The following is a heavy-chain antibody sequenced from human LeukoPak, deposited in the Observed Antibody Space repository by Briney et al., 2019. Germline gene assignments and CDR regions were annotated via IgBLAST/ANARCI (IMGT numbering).Heavy chain of an antibody. V-gene: IGHV3-23*01. D-gene: IGHD1-26*01. J-gene: IGHJ4*02. Sequence: SGGSLRLSCAASGFTFSSYAMSWVRQPPGKGLEWVSAIGGSGNTYYADSVKGRFTISRDNSKNTLYLAMYSLRAEDTAVYYCAKDRDHISGAGSFDYWGQGTLVTVSS. CDR1: GFTFSSYA. CDR2: IGGSGNT. CDR3: AKDRDHISGAGSFDY.